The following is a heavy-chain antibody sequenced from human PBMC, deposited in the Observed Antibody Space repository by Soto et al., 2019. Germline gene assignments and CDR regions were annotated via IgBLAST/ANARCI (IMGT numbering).Heavy chain of an antibody. D-gene: IGHD1-1*01. CDR3: AGNWNDGDDYFDN. J-gene: IGHJ4*02. CDR2: INPKSGGT. CDR1: GYTFTDYF. Sequence: VQLVQSGAEVKKPGASVKVSCKASGYTFTDYFIQWVRQAPGQGFDWMGWINPKSGGTSYAQKFQGRVTMTRDTSINTVYMELRRLRSDDTAVYYCAGNWNDGDDYFDNWGQGTLVTVSS. V-gene: IGHV1-2*02.